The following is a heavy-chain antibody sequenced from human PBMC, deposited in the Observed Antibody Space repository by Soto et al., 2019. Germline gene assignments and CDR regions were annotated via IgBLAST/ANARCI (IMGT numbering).Heavy chain of an antibody. CDR1: GFTFSSYA. V-gene: IGHV3-30-3*01. CDR2: ISYDGSNK. CDR3: ARDKGSSGYYYYYYGMDV. J-gene: IGHJ6*02. Sequence: QVQLVESGGGVVQPGRSLRLSCAASGFTFSSYAMHWVRQAPGKGLEWVAVISYDGSNKYYADSVKGRFTISRDNSKNTLYLQMNSLRAEDTAVYYCARDKGSSGYYYYYYGMDVWGQGTTVTVSS. D-gene: IGHD3-22*01.